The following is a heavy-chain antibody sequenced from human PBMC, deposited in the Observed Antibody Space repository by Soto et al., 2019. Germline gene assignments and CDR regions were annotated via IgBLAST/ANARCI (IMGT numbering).Heavy chain of an antibody. J-gene: IGHJ6*02. CDR1: GFTFSSYW. CDR2: INSDGSST. V-gene: IGHV3-74*01. CDR3: ARAGQGLSIFGVVERYYYYYGMDV. Sequence: GGSLRLSCAASGFTFSSYWMHWVRQAPGKGLVWVSRINSDGSSTSYAESVKGRFTISRDNAKNTLYLQMNSLRAEDTAVYYCARAGQGLSIFGVVERYYYYYGMDVWGQGTTVTVSS. D-gene: IGHD3-3*01.